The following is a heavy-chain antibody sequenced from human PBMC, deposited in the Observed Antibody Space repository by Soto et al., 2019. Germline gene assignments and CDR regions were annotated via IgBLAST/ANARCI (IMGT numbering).Heavy chain of an antibody. D-gene: IGHD4-17*01. Sequence: GSVKVYCKASGYPFTGDYMRLVRQAPGQGLEWMGWINPNSGGTNYAQEFRGRVTLTRDTSISTAYMELSRLRSDDTALYYCARDYGDAFDIWGKGKMVTVS. CDR1: GYPFTGDY. V-gene: IGHV1-2*02. J-gene: IGHJ3*02. CDR2: INPNSGGT. CDR3: ARDYGDAFDI.